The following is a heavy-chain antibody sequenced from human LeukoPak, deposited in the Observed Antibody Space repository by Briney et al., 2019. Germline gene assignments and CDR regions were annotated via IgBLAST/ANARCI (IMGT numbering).Heavy chain of an antibody. Sequence: PSETLSLTCTVSGGSISSYYWSWIRQPAGKGLEWIGRIYTSGSTNYNPSLKSRVTMSVDTSKNQFSLKLSSVTAADTAVYYCARVIVVVPAAAIYYYYMDVWGKGTTVTVS. CDR1: GGSISSYY. J-gene: IGHJ6*03. D-gene: IGHD2-2*01. CDR3: ARVIVVVPAAAIYYYYMDV. CDR2: IYTSGST. V-gene: IGHV4-4*07.